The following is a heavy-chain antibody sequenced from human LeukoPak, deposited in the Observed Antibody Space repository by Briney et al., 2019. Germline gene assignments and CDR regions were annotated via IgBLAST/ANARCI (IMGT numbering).Heavy chain of an antibody. CDR3: ATYPRAESSVNMDV. CDR2: ILPFFTS. Sequence: SSVKVSSKAPVCTFSRSGISWVRQAPGQGLEWLGGILPFFTSNYAQKFQGRVTIAADESTSTAYLELRSLRSEDTAAYYCATYPRAESSVNMDVWSQGTTVTVSS. J-gene: IGHJ6*02. CDR1: VCTFSRSG. V-gene: IGHV1-69*13. D-gene: IGHD3-22*01.